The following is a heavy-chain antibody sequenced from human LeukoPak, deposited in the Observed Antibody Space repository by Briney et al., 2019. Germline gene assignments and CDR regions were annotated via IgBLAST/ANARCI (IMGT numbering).Heavy chain of an antibody. Sequence: GGSLRLSCAASGFTFSNYWMSWVRQAPGKGLEWVANIKQDRSEKYYVDSVKGRFTISRDNAKNSLYLQMNSLRAEDTAVYYCARGPLGGWLQTFDYWGQGTLVTVSS. CDR3: ARGPLGGWLQTFDY. J-gene: IGHJ4*02. V-gene: IGHV3-7*01. D-gene: IGHD5-24*01. CDR2: IKQDRSEK. CDR1: GFTFSNYW.